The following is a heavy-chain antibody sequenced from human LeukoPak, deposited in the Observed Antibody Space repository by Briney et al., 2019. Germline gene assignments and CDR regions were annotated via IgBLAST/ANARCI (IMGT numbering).Heavy chain of an antibody. Sequence: PSETLSLTCTVSGGSISTSSYYWSWIRQPAGKGLEWIGRIYTSGSTNYNPSLKSRVTISVDTSKNQFSLKLSSVTAADTAVYYCARDSVVSWFDPWGQGTLVTVSS. CDR1: GGSISTSSYY. D-gene: IGHD2-15*01. CDR2: IYTSGST. J-gene: IGHJ5*02. CDR3: ARDSVVSWFDP. V-gene: IGHV4-61*02.